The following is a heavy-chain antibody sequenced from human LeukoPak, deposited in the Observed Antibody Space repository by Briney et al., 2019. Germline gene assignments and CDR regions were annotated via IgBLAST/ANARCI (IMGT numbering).Heavy chain of an antibody. CDR1: GFTVSSNY. D-gene: IGHD4-17*01. CDR3: ARDPRSDGDYIG. CDR2: IYSGGST. Sequence: HPGGSLRLSCAASGFTVSSNYMSWVRQAPGKGLEWVSVIYSGGSTYYADSVKGRFTISRDNAKNSLYLQMNSLRAEDTAVYYCARDPRSDGDYIGWGQGTLVTVSS. J-gene: IGHJ4*02. V-gene: IGHV3-53*01.